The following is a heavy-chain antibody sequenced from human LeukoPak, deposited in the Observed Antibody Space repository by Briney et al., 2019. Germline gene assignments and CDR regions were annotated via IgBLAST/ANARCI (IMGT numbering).Heavy chain of an antibody. J-gene: IGHJ4*02. Sequence: PGGSLRLSCAASGFTFSSYAMSWVRQAPGKGLAWVSAISGNGGSTYYADSLKGRFTISRDNSKNTLYLQMSSLRAEDTGVYYCAKDHYWSIDYWGRGTLVTVSS. CDR1: GFTFSSYA. V-gene: IGHV3-23*01. CDR2: ISGNGGST. D-gene: IGHD3-3*01. CDR3: AKDHYWSIDY.